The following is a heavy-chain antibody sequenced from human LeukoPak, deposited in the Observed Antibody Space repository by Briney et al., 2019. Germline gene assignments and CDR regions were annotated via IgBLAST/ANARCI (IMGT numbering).Heavy chain of an antibody. CDR2: IKEDGSEK. CDR1: GVTFSRYW. J-gene: IGHJ4*02. V-gene: IGHV3-7*01. Sequence: GGSLRLSCTVSGVTFSRYWMSWVRQTPGKGLEWVANIKEDGSEKYYVDSVKGRFTISRDNAKNSVYLQMNSVRAEDTAVYYCARDRGDYGDCHDCWGQGTLVTVSS. CDR3: ARDRGDYGDCHDC. D-gene: IGHD4-17*01.